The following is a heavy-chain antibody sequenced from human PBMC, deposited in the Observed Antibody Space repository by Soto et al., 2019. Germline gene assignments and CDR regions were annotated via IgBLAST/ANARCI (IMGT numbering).Heavy chain of an antibody. D-gene: IGHD4-17*01. CDR2: IYHSGST. V-gene: IGHV4-4*02. J-gene: IGHJ5*02. CDR1: GGSISSSNW. CDR3: ARGPSTVTPSYNWFDP. Sequence: PSETLSLTCAVSGGSISSSNWWSWVRQPPGKGLEWIGEIYHSGSTNYNPSLKSRVTISVDKSKNQFSLKLSSVTAADTAVYYCARGPSTVTPSYNWFDPWGQGTLVTVSS.